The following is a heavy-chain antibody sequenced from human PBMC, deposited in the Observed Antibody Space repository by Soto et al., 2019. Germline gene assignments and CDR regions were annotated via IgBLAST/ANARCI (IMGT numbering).Heavy chain of an antibody. CDR3: ARWVAARFDYYYYMDV. CDR2: INAGNGNT. CDR1: GGTFSSYA. D-gene: IGHD2-15*01. V-gene: IGHV1-3*01. Sequence: ASVKVSCKASGGTFSSYAISWVRQAPGQRLEWMGWINAGNGNTKYSQKFQGRVTITRDTSASTAYMELSSLRSEDTAVYYCARWVAARFDYYYYMDVWGKGTTVTVSS. J-gene: IGHJ6*03.